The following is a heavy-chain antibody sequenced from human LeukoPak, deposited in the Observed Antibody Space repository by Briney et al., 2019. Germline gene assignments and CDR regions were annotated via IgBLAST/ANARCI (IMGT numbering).Heavy chain of an antibody. D-gene: IGHD2/OR15-2a*01. Sequence: GGSLRLSCLTSGFTFRDYGLGWVRQAPGMGLEWVSFTRSKIYGGAPEYAATVRGRFSVSRDDSESVAYLQMSYLKREDKGVSYCDRGQTVPGAKYYFDFWSPGTLVTVSS. J-gene: IGHJ4*02. CDR2: TRSKIYGGAP. CDR1: GFTFRDYG. CDR3: DRGQTVPGAKYYFDF. V-gene: IGHV3-49*04.